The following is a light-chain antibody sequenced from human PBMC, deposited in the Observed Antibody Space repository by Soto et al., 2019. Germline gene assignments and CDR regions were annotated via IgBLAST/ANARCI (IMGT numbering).Light chain of an antibody. CDR3: QQYDNVPPT. J-gene: IGKJ5*01. V-gene: IGKV1-33*01. CDR2: DAV. Sequence: DNQITQSPSSLSASVGDRVTITCQANQDINNYLNWFQQTPGKAPKLLIYDAVNLETGVPSRFSGSGSRTDFTFAISSLQPEDTGTYYCQQYDNVPPTFGQGTRLEIK. CDR1: QDINNY.